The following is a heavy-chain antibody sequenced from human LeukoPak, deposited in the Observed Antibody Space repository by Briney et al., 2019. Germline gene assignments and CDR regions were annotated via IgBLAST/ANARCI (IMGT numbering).Heavy chain of an antibody. CDR3: ASPFDYGN. J-gene: IGHJ4*02. CDR1: GFTFSNFW. D-gene: IGHD4-17*01. V-gene: IGHV3-74*01. Sequence: GGSLRLSCAASGFTFSNFWMHWVRQAPGKGLVWVSRINSNGSSTTYADSVKGRFTISRDNAKNTLYLQMNSLRAEDTAVYYCASPFDYGNWGQGTLVTVSS. CDR2: INSNGSST.